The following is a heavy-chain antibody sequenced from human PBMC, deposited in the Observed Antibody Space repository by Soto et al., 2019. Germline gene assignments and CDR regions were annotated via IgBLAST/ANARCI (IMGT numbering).Heavy chain of an antibody. CDR3: AIYTDYYGSGSYYRGPFDY. CDR1: GGSISSSSYY. D-gene: IGHD3-10*01. CDR2: IYYSGST. V-gene: IGHV4-39*01. Sequence: PSETLSLTCTVSGGSISSSSYYWGWIRQPPGKGLEWIGSIYYSGSTYYNPSLKSRVTISVDTSKNQFSLKLSSVTAADTAVYYCAIYTDYYGSGSYYRGPFDYWGQGTLVTVSS. J-gene: IGHJ4*02.